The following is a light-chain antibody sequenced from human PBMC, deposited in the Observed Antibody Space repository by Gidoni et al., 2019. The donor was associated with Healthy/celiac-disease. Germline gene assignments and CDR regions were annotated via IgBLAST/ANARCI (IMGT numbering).Light chain of an antibody. CDR3: QQRSNWPPMYT. J-gene: IGKJ2*01. V-gene: IGKV3-11*01. CDR1: QSVSSY. CDR2: DAS. Sequence: TLSLSPGERATLSCRASQSVSSYLAWYQQKPGQAPRLLIYDASDRATGIPARFSGRGSGTXFTLTISSLEPEDFAVYYCQQRSNWPPMYTFGQGTKLEIK.